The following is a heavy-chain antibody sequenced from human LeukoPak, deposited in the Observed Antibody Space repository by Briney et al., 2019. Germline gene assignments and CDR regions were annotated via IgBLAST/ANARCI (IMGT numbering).Heavy chain of an antibody. CDR3: VKDRGLRNQWLQLTYDS. CDR1: GFTFSNFA. J-gene: IGHJ4*02. CDR2: ISGSSRTI. V-gene: IGHV3-48*04. Sequence: GGSLRLSCAASGFTFSNFAMTWVRQAPGKGPEWVSYISGSSRTIYYADSVKGRFTISRDNAKNSLYLQMNSLRPEDTALYYCVKDRGLRNQWLQLTYDSWGQGTLVTVSS. D-gene: IGHD5-24*01.